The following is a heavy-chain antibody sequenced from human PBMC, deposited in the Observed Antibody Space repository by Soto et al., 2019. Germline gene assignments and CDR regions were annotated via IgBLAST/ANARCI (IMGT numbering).Heavy chain of an antibody. Sequence: ASVKVSCKASGYTFTSYGISWVRQAPGQGLEWMGWISAYNGNTNYAQKLQGRVTMTTDTSTSTAYMELRSLRSDDTAVYYCARAITMIVVVEGFDYWGQGTLVTVSS. J-gene: IGHJ4*02. CDR2: ISAYNGNT. D-gene: IGHD3-22*01. CDR1: GYTFTSYG. CDR3: ARAITMIVVVEGFDY. V-gene: IGHV1-18*01.